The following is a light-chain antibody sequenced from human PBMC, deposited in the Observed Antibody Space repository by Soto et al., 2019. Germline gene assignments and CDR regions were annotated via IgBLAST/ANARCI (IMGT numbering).Light chain of an antibody. Sequence: EIVLAQAPATLSLSPGERATLSCWASQSVSNSLAWYQQRPGQSPRLLIYDVSSRATGIPARFGGSGSGTDFTLTISSLETEDFAVYYCQQRTNWPLTFGGGTNVEI. J-gene: IGKJ4*01. V-gene: IGKV3-11*01. CDR3: QQRTNWPLT. CDR2: DVS. CDR1: QSVSNS.